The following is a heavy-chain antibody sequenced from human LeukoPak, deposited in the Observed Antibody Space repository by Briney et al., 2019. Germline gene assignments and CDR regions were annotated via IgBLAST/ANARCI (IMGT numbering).Heavy chain of an antibody. J-gene: IGHJ4*02. D-gene: IGHD3-3*01. CDR3: ARSTYYGFWSGYYPFDY. CDR2: INPNSGGT. V-gene: IGHV1-2*02. CDR1: GYTFTGYY. Sequence: ASVKVSCKASGYTFTGYYMHWVRQAPGQGLEWMGWINPNSGGTNYAQKFQGRVTMTRDTSISTAYMELSRLRSDDTAVYYCARSTYYGFWSGYYPFDYWGQGTLVTVSS.